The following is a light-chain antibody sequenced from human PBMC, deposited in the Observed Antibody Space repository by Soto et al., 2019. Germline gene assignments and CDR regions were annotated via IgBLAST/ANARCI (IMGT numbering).Light chain of an antibody. CDR1: QSVSSSY. CDR3: HQYGISPPVT. J-gene: IGKJ5*01. V-gene: IGKV3-20*01. CDR2: GAS. Sequence: EIVLTQSPGTLSLSPGERATLSCRASQSVSSSYLAWYRHKPGQAPRLLIYGASSRATGIPDRFSGSGSGADFILTISRLEPEDFAVYYCHQYGISPPVTFGQGTRLEIK.